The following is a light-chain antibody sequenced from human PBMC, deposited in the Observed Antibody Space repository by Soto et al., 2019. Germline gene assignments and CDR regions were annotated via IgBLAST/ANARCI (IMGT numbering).Light chain of an antibody. CDR3: QQYNHWPLT. CDR2: DAS. Sequence: EIVMKQSPATLSVSPGDRATLSCRASQSVDNDLAWYQQKPGQPPRLLIYDASTRATGIPARFSGSQSGTEGTLTISSLLSQDFAVYSCQQYNHWPLTFGGGTKVEIK. CDR1: QSVDND. J-gene: IGKJ4*01. V-gene: IGKV3D-15*01.